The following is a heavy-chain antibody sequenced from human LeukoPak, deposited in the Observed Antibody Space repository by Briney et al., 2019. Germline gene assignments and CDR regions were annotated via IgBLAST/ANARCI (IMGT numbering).Heavy chain of an antibody. D-gene: IGHD3-9*01. Sequence: PGGSLRLSCEASGFTFSSYWMSWVRQAPGKGLEWVANIKQDGSAKYYVDSVKGRFTISRDNARNSLNLQMNSLRAEDTAVYYCVRDILTGGGLDVWGKGTTVTVSS. J-gene: IGHJ6*04. CDR1: GFTFSSYW. V-gene: IGHV3-7*01. CDR3: VRDILTGGGLDV. CDR2: IKQDGSAK.